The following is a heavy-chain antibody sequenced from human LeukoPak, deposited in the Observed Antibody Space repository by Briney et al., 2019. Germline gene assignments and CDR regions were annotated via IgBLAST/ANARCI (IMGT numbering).Heavy chain of an antibody. CDR3: ARRESNSWHNY. Sequence: SETLSLTCAVYGGSFSGYYWSWIRQPPGKGLEWIGEINHSGSADYNPSLKSRVTISVDTSKNQFSLKVSSVTAADTAVYYCARRESNSWHNYWGQGTWVTVSS. D-gene: IGHD6-13*01. J-gene: IGHJ4*02. V-gene: IGHV4-34*01. CDR2: INHSGSA. CDR1: GGSFSGYY.